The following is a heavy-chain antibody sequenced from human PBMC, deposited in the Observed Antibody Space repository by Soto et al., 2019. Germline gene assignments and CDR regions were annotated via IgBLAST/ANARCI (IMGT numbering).Heavy chain of an antibody. CDR1: GGSISSYY. CDR3: ARDLELEPNYYYYGMDV. CDR2: IYTSGST. Sequence: SETLSLTCTVSGGSISSYYWSWIRQPAGKGLEWIGRIYTSGSTNYNPSLKSRVTMSVDTSKNQFSLKLSSVTAADTAVYYCARDLELEPNYYYYGMDVWGQGTTVTVSS. J-gene: IGHJ6*02. V-gene: IGHV4-4*07. D-gene: IGHD1-1*01.